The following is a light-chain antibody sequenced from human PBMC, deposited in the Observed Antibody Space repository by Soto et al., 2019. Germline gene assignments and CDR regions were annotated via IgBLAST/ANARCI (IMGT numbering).Light chain of an antibody. CDR3: QQRNVWPPIT. CDR1: QSIHTS. J-gene: IGKJ5*01. V-gene: IGKV3-11*01. Sequence: VLKQSPATLSLSQGERATLSCRASQSIHTSLAWYQQKPGQPPRLVVYDSTLRANGVPDRFGGSRSGTEFTLTINNLEPEDFAVYYCQQRNVWPPITFGQGTRLAI. CDR2: DST.